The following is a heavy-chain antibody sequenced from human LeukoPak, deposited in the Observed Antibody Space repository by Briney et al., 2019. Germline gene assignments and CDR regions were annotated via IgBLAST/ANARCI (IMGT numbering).Heavy chain of an antibody. CDR2: ISAYNGNT. J-gene: IGHJ6*02. CDR1: GYTFTSYG. CDR3: ARDPAAPSYCGGDCYPLYYYYGMDV. Sequence: GASVKVSCRASGYTFTSYGISWLRQAPGQGLEWMGWISAYNGNTNYAQKLQGRVTMTTDTSTSTAYMELRSLRSDDTAVYYCARDPAAPSYCGGDCYPLYYYYGMDVWGQGTTVTVSS. D-gene: IGHD2-21*02. V-gene: IGHV1-18*01.